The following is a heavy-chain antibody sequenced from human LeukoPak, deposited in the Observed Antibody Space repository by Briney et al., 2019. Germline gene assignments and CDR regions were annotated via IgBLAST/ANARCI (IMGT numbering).Heavy chain of an antibody. CDR2: IGGSGVYT. V-gene: IGHV3-23*01. CDR3: GRDPNGDYVGAFEF. Sequence: GESLRLSCVGSDFTFAAYAMTWVRLTPGKGLEWVSSIGGSGVYTRYADSVRGRFTISRDNSKNTLYLQMSSLRVEDTAIYYCGRDPNGDYVGAFEFWGQGTLVSVSA. CDR1: DFTFAAYA. D-gene: IGHD4-17*01. J-gene: IGHJ3*01.